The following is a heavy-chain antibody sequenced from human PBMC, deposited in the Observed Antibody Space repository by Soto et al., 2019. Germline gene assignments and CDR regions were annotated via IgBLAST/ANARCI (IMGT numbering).Heavy chain of an antibody. CDR3: ATRYSRVVVPLGLDY. CDR1: GYTLTELS. D-gene: IGHD3-22*01. J-gene: IGHJ4*02. CDR2: FDPEDGET. Sequence: GASVKVSCKVSGYTLTELSMHWVRQAPGKGLEWMGGFDPEDGETIYAQRFQGRVTMTEDTSTDTAYMELSSLRSEDTAVYYCATRYSRVVVPLGLDYWGQGTLVTVSS. V-gene: IGHV1-24*01.